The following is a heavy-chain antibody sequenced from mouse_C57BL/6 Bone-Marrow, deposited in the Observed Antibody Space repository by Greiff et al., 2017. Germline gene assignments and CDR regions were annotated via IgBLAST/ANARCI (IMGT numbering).Heavy chain of an antibody. CDR1: GYTFTSYW. V-gene: IGHV1-50*01. CDR3: ARGSNWDVYWYCDV. Sequence: QVQLQQPGAELVKPGASVKLSCKASGYTFTSYWMQWVKQRPGQGLEWIGEIDPSDSYTNYNQKFKGKATLTVDTSSSTAYMQLSSLTSEDSAVYYCARGSNWDVYWYCDVWGTGTTVTVSS. J-gene: IGHJ1*03. D-gene: IGHD4-1*01. CDR2: IDPSDSYT.